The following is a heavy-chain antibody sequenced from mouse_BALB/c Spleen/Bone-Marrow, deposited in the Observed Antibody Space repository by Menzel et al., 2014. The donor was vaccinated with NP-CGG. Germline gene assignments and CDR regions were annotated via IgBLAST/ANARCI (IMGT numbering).Heavy chain of an antibody. J-gene: IGHJ3*01. D-gene: IGHD2-14*01. V-gene: IGHV14-3*02. CDR2: IDPANGNT. Sequence: VQLQQSGAELVKPGDSVKLSCTASGFNIKDTYMHWVKQRPEQGLEWIGRIDPANGNTKYDPKFQGKATITTDTSSNTAYLQLRSLTSEDTAVYYCARYDYRYSWFAYWGQGTLVTVSA. CDR1: GFNIKDTY. CDR3: ARYDYRYSWFAY.